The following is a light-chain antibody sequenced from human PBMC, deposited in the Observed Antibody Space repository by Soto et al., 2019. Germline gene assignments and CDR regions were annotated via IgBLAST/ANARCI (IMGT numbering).Light chain of an antibody. Sequence: DIQMMQSPSTLSASIGDRVTISCRASQNITRWLAWYQQKPGKAPKLLIYEASALETGVSSSFSGGGSGTDFTLTINSLQPEDSATYFCQQYSTYPLPFGGGTKVEI. J-gene: IGKJ4*01. CDR2: EAS. CDR3: QQYSTYPLP. CDR1: QNITRW. V-gene: IGKV1-5*03.